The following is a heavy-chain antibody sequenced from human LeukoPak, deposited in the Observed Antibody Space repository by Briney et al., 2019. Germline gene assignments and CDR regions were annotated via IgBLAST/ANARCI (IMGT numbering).Heavy chain of an antibody. J-gene: IGHJ4*02. CDR3: SNKIPGTTPFDS. V-gene: IGHV3-23*01. D-gene: IGHD1-1*01. CDR2: ISSGSDTI. CDR1: GFTFSNYA. Sequence: GGSLRLSCAASGFTFSNYAMSWVRQPPGKRRERVSVISSGSDTIYYPDSVKGRFTIPRDNPKNMVYLQMSGLRAEDTAKYCVSNKIPGTTPFDSWGQGALVTVSS.